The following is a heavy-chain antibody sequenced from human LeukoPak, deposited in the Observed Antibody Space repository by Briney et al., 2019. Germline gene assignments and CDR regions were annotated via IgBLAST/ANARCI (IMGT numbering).Heavy chain of an antibody. CDR3: AKGPLTRGFEY. D-gene: IGHD3-10*01. CDR2: TSFDGSYK. CDR1: GFAFSSYG. V-gene: IGHV3-30*18. Sequence: GGSLRLSCAASGFAFSSYGMHWVRQAPGKGLEWVAMTSFDGSYKNYADSVKGRFTISRDNSKNRLYLQMNSLRAEDTAVYYCAKGPLTRGFEYWGHGTLVTVSS. J-gene: IGHJ4*01.